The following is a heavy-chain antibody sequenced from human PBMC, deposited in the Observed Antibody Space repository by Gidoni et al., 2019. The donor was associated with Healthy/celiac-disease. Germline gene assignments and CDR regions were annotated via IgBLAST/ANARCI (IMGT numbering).Heavy chain of an antibody. CDR3: ARDQFPIPGSSWYMDGGMGFDP. D-gene: IGHD6-13*01. CDR2: ISAYNGNT. V-gene: IGHV1-18*01. Sequence: QVQLVPSGAEVKKPGASVKVSCKASGYTFTSYGISWVRQAPGQGLEWMGWISAYNGNTNYAQKLQGRVTMTTDTSTSTAYMELRSLRSDDTAVYYCARDQFPIPGSSWYMDGGMGFDPCGQGTLVTVSS. J-gene: IGHJ5*02. CDR1: GYTFTSYG.